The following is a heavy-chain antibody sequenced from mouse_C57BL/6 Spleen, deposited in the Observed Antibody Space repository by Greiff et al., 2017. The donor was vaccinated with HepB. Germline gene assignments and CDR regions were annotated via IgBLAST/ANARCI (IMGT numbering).Heavy chain of an antibody. D-gene: IGHD1-3*01. Sequence: QVQLQQPGAELVRPGSSVKLSCKASGFTFTSYWMHWVKQRPIQGLEWIGNIDPSDSETHYNQKFKDKATLTVDKSSSTAYMQLSSLTSEDSAVYYCARRGNKWAYFDYWGQGTTLTFSS. CDR3: ARRGNKWAYFDY. V-gene: IGHV1-52*01. CDR1: GFTFTSYW. J-gene: IGHJ2*01. CDR2: IDPSDSET.